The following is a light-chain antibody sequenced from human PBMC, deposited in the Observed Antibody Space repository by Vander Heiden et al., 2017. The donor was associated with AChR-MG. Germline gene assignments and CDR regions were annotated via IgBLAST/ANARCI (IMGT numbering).Light chain of an antibody. CDR2: DAS. V-gene: IGKV3-11*01. Sequence: EIVLTQSPATLSFSPGERATLSCRASQSVSNFLAWYQQKPGQAPRLLIYDASNRATGIPARFSGSGSGTDFTLTISSREPEDFAVYYCQQRSNWPPLTFGGGTKVEIK. J-gene: IGKJ4*01. CDR3: QQRSNWPPLT. CDR1: QSVSNF.